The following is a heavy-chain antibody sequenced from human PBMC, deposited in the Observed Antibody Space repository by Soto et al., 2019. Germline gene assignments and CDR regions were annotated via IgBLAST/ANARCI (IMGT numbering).Heavy chain of an antibody. D-gene: IGHD3-16*01. Sequence: GGSLRLSCAASGFTFSSYGMSWVRQAPGKGLEWVSGISGGGGSTNYADSVKGRFTVSRDNSKKTLYLQMNSLRVEDTAVYYCAKETMILYDAFDIWGQGTMVTVSS. V-gene: IGHV3-23*01. CDR2: ISGGGGST. CDR1: GFTFSSYG. CDR3: AKETMILYDAFDI. J-gene: IGHJ3*02.